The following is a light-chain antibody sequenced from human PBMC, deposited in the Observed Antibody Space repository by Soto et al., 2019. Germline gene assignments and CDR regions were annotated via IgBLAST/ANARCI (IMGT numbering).Light chain of an antibody. V-gene: IGLV1-44*01. CDR3: AAWDDSLNGFWV. CDR1: SSNIGSNY. J-gene: IGLJ3*02. CDR2: SNN. Sequence: QSVLTQPPSASGTPGQRVTISCSGSSSNIGSNYVNWNQQLPGTAPKLLIYSNNQRPSGVPDRFSGSKSGTSGSLAISGLQSEDEADYYCAAWDDSLNGFWVFGGGTKLTVL.